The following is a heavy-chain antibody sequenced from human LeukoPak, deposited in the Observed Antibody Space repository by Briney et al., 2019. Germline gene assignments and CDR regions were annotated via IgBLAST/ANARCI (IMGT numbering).Heavy chain of an antibody. D-gene: IGHD3-3*01. CDR3: AKASVLRFLEWLSRGKYYFDY. CDR1: GLIFSNYW. J-gene: IGHJ4*02. Sequence: PGGSLRLSCAASGLIFSNYWMTWARQAPGKGLEWVANIKEDGSETYYVDSVKGRFTISRDNDKNTLYLQMNSLRAEDTAVYYCAKASVLRFLEWLSRGKYYFDYWGQGTLVTVSS. CDR2: IKEDGSET. V-gene: IGHV3-7*03.